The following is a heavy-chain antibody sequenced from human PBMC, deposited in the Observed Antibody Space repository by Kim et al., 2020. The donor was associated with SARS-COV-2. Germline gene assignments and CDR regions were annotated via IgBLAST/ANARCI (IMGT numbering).Heavy chain of an antibody. V-gene: IGHV3-21*06. J-gene: IGHJ6*02. CDR1: GFTFNIYS. CDR3: AREKVQYNYDYYGMDV. Sequence: GGSLRLSCAASGFTFNIYSMIWVRQAPGKGLEWVSSISSSRSYIYYADSVKGRFTISRDNTKNSLYLEMNSLRVEDTAVYYCAREKVQYNYDYYGMDVWGQGTTVTVSS. D-gene: IGHD4-4*01. CDR2: ISSSRSYI.